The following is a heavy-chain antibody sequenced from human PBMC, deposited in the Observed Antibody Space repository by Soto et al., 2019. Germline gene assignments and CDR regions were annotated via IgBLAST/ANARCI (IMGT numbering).Heavy chain of an antibody. Sequence: SETLSLTCAVYGGSFSCYYWSWIRQPPGKGLEWIGEINHSGSTNYNPSLKSRVTISVDTSKNQFSLKLSSVTAADTAVYYCARGLAGPLDYWGQGTLVTVSS. CDR1: GGSFSCYY. V-gene: IGHV4-34*01. J-gene: IGHJ4*02. CDR2: INHSGST. CDR3: ARGLAGPLDY.